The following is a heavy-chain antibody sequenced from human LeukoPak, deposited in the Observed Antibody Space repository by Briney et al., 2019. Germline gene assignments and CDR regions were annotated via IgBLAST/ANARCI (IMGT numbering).Heavy chain of an antibody. D-gene: IGHD5-12*01. J-gene: IGHJ5*02. CDR1: GFTFVDYA. V-gene: IGHV3-9*01. CDR3: AKGEVATILNWFDP. CDR2: ISWNSGSI. Sequence: GGSLRLSCAASGFTFVDYAMHWVRQAPGKGLEWVSGISWNSGSIGYADSVKGRFTISRDNAKNSLYLQMNSLRAEDTALYYCAKGEVATILNWFDPWGQGTLVTVSS.